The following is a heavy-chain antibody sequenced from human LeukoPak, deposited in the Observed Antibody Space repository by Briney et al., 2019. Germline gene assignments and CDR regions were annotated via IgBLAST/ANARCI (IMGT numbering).Heavy chain of an antibody. CDR1: GGSISSGGYS. CDR2: IYHSGST. Sequence: SETLSLTCAVSGGSISSGGYSWSWIRQPPGKGPEWIGYIYHSGSTYYNPSLKSRVTISVDRSKNQFSLKLSSATAADTAVYYCARGDSSGYYRYFDYWGQGTLVTVSS. V-gene: IGHV4-30-2*01. CDR3: ARGDSSGYYRYFDY. D-gene: IGHD3-22*01. J-gene: IGHJ4*02.